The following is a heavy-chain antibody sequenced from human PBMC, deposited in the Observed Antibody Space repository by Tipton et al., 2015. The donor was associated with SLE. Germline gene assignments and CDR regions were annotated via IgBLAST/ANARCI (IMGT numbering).Heavy chain of an antibody. CDR3: ARALEQWLGYYYYGMDV. Sequence: SLRLSCAVYGGSFRDYYWSWIRQSPGKGLEWVANIKQDGSEKYYVDSVKGRFTISRDNAKNSLYLQMNSLRAEDTAVYYCARALEQWLGYYYYGMDVWGQGTTITVSS. D-gene: IGHD6-19*01. CDR2: IKQDGSEK. J-gene: IGHJ6*02. V-gene: IGHV3-7*05. CDR1: GGSFRDYY.